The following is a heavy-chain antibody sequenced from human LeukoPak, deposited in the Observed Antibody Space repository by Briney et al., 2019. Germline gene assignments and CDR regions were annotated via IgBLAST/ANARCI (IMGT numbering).Heavy chain of an antibody. CDR1: SGSICRKNYY. Sequence: SETVSLICTVCSGSICRKNYYWGWIRQPPGKVVEMIGSIYYSEITCYNRSVKSRVTISVDTSKSPFSPKLSSVTAADTAVYYCARHRGYSSSRSNYFYYGMDVWGQGTTVTVSS. D-gene: IGHD6-13*01. J-gene: IGHJ6*02. V-gene: IGHV4-39*01. CDR2: IYYSEIT. CDR3: ARHRGYSSSRSNYFYYGMDV.